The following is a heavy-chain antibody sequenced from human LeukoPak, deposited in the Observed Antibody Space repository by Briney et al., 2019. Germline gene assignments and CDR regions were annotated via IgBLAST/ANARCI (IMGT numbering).Heavy chain of an antibody. CDR3: AREPRGSPLSFD. D-gene: IGHD3-3*01. CDR2: ISYDGSNK. V-gene: IGHV3-30*04. CDR1: GFTFSSYA. Sequence: GGSLRLSCAASGFTFSSYAMHWVRQAPGKGLEWVAVISYDGSNKYYADSVKGRFTISRDNSKNTLYLQMNSLRAEDTAVYYCAREPRGSPLSFDWGQGTLVTVSS. J-gene: IGHJ4*02.